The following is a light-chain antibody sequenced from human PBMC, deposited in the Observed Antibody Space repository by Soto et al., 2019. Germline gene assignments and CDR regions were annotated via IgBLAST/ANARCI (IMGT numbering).Light chain of an antibody. CDR3: SSYTSSGTII. CDR2: EVS. CDR1: SSDVGGYNY. V-gene: IGLV2-14*01. J-gene: IGLJ2*01. Sequence: QSALTQPASMSGSPGQSITISCTGTSSDVGGYNYVSWYQQHPGKAPKLIIYEVSNRPSGVSNRFSGSKSGNTASLTISGLQAEDEADYYFSSYTSSGTIIFGGGTKLTVL.